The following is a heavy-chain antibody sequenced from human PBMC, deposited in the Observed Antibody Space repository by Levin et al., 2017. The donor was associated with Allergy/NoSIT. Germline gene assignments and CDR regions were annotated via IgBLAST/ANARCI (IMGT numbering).Heavy chain of an antibody. Sequence: GESLKISCAASGFTVSSHYMSWVRQAPGKGLEWVSVIYSGGSTYYADSVKGRFTISRDNSKNTLYLQMNSLRAEDTAVYYCARAPHPGFGVDWGQGTLVTVSS. D-gene: IGHD3-3*01. CDR3: ARAPHPGFGVD. J-gene: IGHJ4*02. CDR2: IYSGGST. V-gene: IGHV3-66*01. CDR1: GFTVSSHY.